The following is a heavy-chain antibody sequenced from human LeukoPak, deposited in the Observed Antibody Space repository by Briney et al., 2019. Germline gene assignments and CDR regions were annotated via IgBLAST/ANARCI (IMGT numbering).Heavy chain of an antibody. CDR2: MKQDGSEQ. V-gene: IGHV3-7*03. CDR1: GFTFKNHW. CDR3: ARDADWASDY. J-gene: IGHJ4*02. D-gene: IGHD3/OR15-3a*01. Sequence: GGSLRLSCVGSGFTFKNHWMVWVRQAAGKGLEWVANMKQDGSEQYYGDSVRGRFTISRDNAKNSLYLQMNSLRVADTAVYYCARDADWASDYWGQGTLVTVSS.